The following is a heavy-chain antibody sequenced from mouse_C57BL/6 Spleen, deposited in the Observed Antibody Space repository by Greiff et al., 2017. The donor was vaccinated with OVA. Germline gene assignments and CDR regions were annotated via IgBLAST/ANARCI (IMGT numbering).Heavy chain of an antibody. V-gene: IGHV3-8*01. D-gene: IGHD1-1*01. J-gene: IGHJ1*03. CDR3: ARYQCDYYGSISRGYFDV. CDR2: ISYSGST. CDR1: GYSITSDY. Sequence: EVQGVESGPGLAKPSQTLSLPCSVTGYSITSDYWNWIRKFPGNKLEYMGYISYSGSTYYNPSLKSRISITRDTSKNQYYLQLNSVTTEDTATYYCARYQCDYYGSISRGYFDVWGTGTTVTVAS.